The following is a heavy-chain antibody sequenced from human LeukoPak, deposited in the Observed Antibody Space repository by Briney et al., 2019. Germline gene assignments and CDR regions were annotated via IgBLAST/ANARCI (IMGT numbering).Heavy chain of an antibody. CDR2: ISYDGSNK. CDR1: GFILSGSV. Sequence: GGSLRLSCAASGFILSGSVLHWVRQAPGKGLEWVAVISYDGSNKYYADSVKGRFTISRDNSKNTLYLQMNSLRAEDTAVYYCARDGGWGYCSSTSCYFWATHYYYGMDVWGQGTTVTVSS. CDR3: ARDGGWGYCSSTSCYFWATHYYYGMDV. V-gene: IGHV3-30*04. D-gene: IGHD2-2*01. J-gene: IGHJ6*02.